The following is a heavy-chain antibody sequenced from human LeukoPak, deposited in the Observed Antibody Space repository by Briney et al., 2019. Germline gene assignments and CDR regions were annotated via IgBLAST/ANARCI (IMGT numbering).Heavy chain of an antibody. CDR1: GFTFSDYY. CDR2: ISSSGSTI. CDR3: ARARYDYVWGCYRYTYYYYYMDV. D-gene: IGHD3-16*02. V-gene: IGHV3-11*04. J-gene: IGHJ6*03. Sequence: GGSLRLSCAASGFTFSDYYMSWIRQAPGKGLEWVSYISSSGSTIYYADSVKGRFTISRDNAKNSLYLQMNSLRAEDTAVYYCARARYDYVWGCYRYTYYYYYMDVWGKGTTVTVSS.